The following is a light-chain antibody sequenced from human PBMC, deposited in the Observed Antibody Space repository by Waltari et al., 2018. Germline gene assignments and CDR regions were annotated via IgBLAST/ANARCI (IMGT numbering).Light chain of an antibody. V-gene: IGLV3-1*01. CDR1: KLGDNY. CDR3: QAWDSSTYVV. Sequence: SYELTQPPSVSVSPGPPASRTCSGDKLGDNYACWYQQKPGQFPVLVIYQDSKRPSGIPERFSGSNSGNTATLTISGTQAMDEADYYCQAWDSSTYVVFGGGTKLTVL. CDR2: QDS. J-gene: IGLJ2*01.